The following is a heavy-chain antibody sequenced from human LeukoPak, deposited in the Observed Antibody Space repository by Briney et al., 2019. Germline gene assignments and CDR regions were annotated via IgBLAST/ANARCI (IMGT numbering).Heavy chain of an antibody. CDR2: ISGRDAST. J-gene: IGHJ4*02. Sequence: AVTLSLYCTASSITFCIYALKWQRQTPGQALVWVSYISGRDASTYYADSVKGRFTISRDESKNTLYLQINSLRDEDTAVYFCAKDSGSKGYYPFDYWGQGTLVSVS. D-gene: IGHD1-26*01. V-gene: IGHV3-23*01. CDR1: SITFCIYA. CDR3: AKDSGSKGYYPFDY.